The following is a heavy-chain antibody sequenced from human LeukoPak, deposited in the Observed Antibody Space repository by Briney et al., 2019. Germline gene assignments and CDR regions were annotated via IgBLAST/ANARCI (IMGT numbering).Heavy chain of an antibody. CDR2: INHSGST. CDR3: ARARGVYCSSTSCYVYNY. J-gene: IGHJ4*02. Sequence: PSETLSLTCAVYGGSFSGYYWSWIRQPPGKGLEWIGEINHSGSTNYNPSLKSRVTISVDTSKNQFSLKLSSVTAADTAVYYCARARGVYCSSTSCYVYNYWGQGTLVTVSS. V-gene: IGHV4-34*01. D-gene: IGHD2-2*01. CDR1: GGSFSGYY.